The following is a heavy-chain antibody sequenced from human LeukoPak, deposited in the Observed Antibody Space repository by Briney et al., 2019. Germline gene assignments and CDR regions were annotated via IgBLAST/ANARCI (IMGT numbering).Heavy chain of an antibody. CDR3: AGGRYGFDI. V-gene: IGHV3-74*01. J-gene: IGHJ3*02. CDR1: GFTFSSYW. D-gene: IGHD2-15*01. Sequence: GGSLRLSCAASGFTFSSYWMSWVRQAPGKGLVWVSRINSDGSSKTYADSVKGRFTISRDNAKNTLYLQMNSLRAEDTAVYYCAGGRYGFDIRGQGTMVTVSS. CDR2: INSDGSSK.